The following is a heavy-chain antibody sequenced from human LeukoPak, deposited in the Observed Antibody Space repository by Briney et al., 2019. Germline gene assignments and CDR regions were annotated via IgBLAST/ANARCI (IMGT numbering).Heavy chain of an antibody. CDR2: IYYSGTP. CDR1: GASISSGGYF. CDR3: ARAYSSSRSVFDF. Sequence: PSETLSLTCTVSGASISSGGYFWSWIRQLPGEGLVWIGYIYYSGTPYYNPSLESRVIMSVDTSVNQFSLKLRSVTAADTAMYFCARAYSSSRSVFDFWGQGILVTVSS. J-gene: IGHJ4*02. V-gene: IGHV4-31*03. D-gene: IGHD6-13*01.